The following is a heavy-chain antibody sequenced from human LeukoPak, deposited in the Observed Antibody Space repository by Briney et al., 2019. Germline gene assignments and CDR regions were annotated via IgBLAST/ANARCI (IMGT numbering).Heavy chain of an antibody. V-gene: IGHV3-15*01. D-gene: IGHD3-10*01. J-gene: IGHJ4*02. CDR2: IKSKTDDGTT. CDR3: TTGSYSGSGTYDLSILY. Sequence: GGSLRPSCAASGFSFSNAWMSWVRQAPGKGLEWVGRIKSKTDDGTTEYAAPVKGRFTILRDDSRNTLYLQMNSLETEDTGVYFCTTGSYSGSGTYDLSILYWGQGTLVTVSS. CDR1: GFSFSNAW.